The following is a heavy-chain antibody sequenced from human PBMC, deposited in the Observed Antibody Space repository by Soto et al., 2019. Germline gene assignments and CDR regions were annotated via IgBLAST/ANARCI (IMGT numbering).Heavy chain of an antibody. Sequence: ASVKVSCKASGYTFTSYYMHWVRQAPGQGLEWMGIINPSGGSTSYAQKFQGRVTMTRDTSTSTVYMELSSLRSEDTAVYYCAREAFPIEYYYDSSGQDYFDYWGQGTLVPVSS. CDR3: AREAFPIEYYYDSSGQDYFDY. CDR1: GYTFTSYY. J-gene: IGHJ4*02. V-gene: IGHV1-46*01. CDR2: INPSGGST. D-gene: IGHD3-22*01.